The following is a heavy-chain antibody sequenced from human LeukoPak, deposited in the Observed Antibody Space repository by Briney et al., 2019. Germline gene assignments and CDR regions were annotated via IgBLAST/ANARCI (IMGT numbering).Heavy chain of an antibody. CDR3: ARTRYYGSGKENYYMDV. V-gene: IGHV1-2*02. CDR1: GYTFTGYY. CDR2: INPNSGGT. J-gene: IGHJ6*03. Sequence: ASVKVSCKASGYTFTGYYMHWVRQAPGQGLEWMGWINPNSGGTNYAQKFQGRVTMTRDTSISTAYMELSRLRSDDTAVYYCARTRYYGSGKENYYMDVWGKGTTVTVSS. D-gene: IGHD3-10*01.